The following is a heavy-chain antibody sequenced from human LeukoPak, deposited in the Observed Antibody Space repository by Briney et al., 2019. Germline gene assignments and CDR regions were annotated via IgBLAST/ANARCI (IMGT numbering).Heavy chain of an antibody. CDR1: GGTFSSYA. CDR3: ATPGPEYSSSWYPSDY. J-gene: IGHJ4*02. D-gene: IGHD6-13*01. Sequence: ASVKVSCKASGGTFSSYAISWVRQAPGQGLEWMGGIIPIFGTANYAQKFQGRVTITADKSTSTAYMELSSLRSEDTAVYYCATPGPEYSSSWYPSDYWGQGTLVTVSS. CDR2: IIPIFGTA. V-gene: IGHV1-69*06.